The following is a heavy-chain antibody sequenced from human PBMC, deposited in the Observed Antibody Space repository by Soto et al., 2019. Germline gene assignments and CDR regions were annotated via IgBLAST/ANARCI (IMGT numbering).Heavy chain of an antibody. CDR2: ISGSGGST. CDR1: GFTFSSYA. V-gene: IGHV3-23*01. D-gene: IGHD3-10*01. CDR3: AKDFRSGSYYTDYYYGMDV. J-gene: IGHJ6*02. Sequence: EVQLLESGGGLVQPGGSLRLSCAASGFTFSSYAMSWVRQAPGKGLEWVSAISGSGGSTYYADSVKGRFTISRDNSKNTIYLQMNSLRAEDTAVYYCAKDFRSGSYYTDYYYGMDVWGQGTTVTVSS.